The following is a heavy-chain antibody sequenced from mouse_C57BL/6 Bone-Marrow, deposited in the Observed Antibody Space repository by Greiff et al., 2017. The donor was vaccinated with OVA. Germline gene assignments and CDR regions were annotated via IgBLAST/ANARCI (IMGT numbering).Heavy chain of an antibody. Sequence: QVQLQQPGAELVRPGSSVKLSCKASGYTFTSYWMDWVKQRPGQGLEWIGNIYPSDSETHYNQKFKDKATLTVDKSSSTAYMQLSSLTSEDSAVYYCARAGITTVVGRGYWGQGTTLTVSS. V-gene: IGHV1-61*01. CDR1: GYTFTSYW. CDR3: ARAGITTVVGRGY. J-gene: IGHJ2*01. D-gene: IGHD1-1*01. CDR2: IYPSDSET.